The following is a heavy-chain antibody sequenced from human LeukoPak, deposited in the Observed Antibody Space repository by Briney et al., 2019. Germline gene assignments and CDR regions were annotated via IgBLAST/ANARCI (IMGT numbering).Heavy chain of an antibody. D-gene: IGHD3-22*01. Sequence: SQTLSLTCAVSGGSISSGGYSWSWIRQPLGQGLEWVGYIYHSASTFYNPSLKSRVTISIDRSKNQFSLKLSSVTAADTAVYYCARGEYYYDSSGYPTNDAFDIWGQGTMVTVSS. J-gene: IGHJ3*02. CDR3: ARGEYYYDSSGYPTNDAFDI. CDR2: IYHSAST. CDR1: GGSISSGGYS. V-gene: IGHV4-30-2*01.